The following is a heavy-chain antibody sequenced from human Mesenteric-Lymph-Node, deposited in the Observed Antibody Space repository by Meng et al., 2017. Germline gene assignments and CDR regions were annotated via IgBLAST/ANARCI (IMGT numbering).Heavy chain of an antibody. J-gene: IGHJ5*02. Sequence: QVRLQESGAGLVMPSQTLSLTCTVSGGSVSSGGYYWTWIRQHPGKGLEWFGHIYYSGSTFYNQSLKRRVIISIDTSKNQFSLKLSSVTAADTAVYYCARAEYYNWFDPWGQGTLVTVSS. CDR1: GGSVSSGGYY. D-gene: IGHD1-14*01. V-gene: IGHV4-30-4*08. CDR2: IYYSGST. CDR3: ARAEYYNWFDP.